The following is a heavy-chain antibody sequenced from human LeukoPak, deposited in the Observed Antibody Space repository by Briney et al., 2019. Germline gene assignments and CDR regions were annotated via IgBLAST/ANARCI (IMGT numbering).Heavy chain of an antibody. CDR3: ARGSPYYYDSSGYLPDY. Sequence: SVKVSCKASGGTFSNYAISWVRQAPGQGLEWMGGIIPIFGTTDYAQNFQGRVTITADESTSTAYMELSSLRSEDTAVYYCARGSPYYYDSSGYLPDYWGQGTLVTVSS. D-gene: IGHD3-22*01. V-gene: IGHV1-69*13. CDR1: GGTFSNYA. CDR2: IIPIFGTT. J-gene: IGHJ4*02.